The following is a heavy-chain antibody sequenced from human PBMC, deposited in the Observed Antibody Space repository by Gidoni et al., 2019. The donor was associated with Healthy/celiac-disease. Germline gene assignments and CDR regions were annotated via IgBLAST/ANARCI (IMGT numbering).Heavy chain of an antibody. CDR2: ISGSGGST. CDR1: GFTFSSYA. V-gene: IGHV3-23*01. CDR3: AKNTRIIAAAGTVFDY. J-gene: IGHJ4*02. D-gene: IGHD6-13*01. Sequence: EVQLLESGGGLVQPGGSLRPSCAASGFTFSSYAMSWVRQAPGKGLEWVSAISGSGGSTYYADSVKGRFTISRDNSKNTLYLQMNSLRAEDTAVYYCAKNTRIIAAAGTVFDYWGQGTLVTVSS.